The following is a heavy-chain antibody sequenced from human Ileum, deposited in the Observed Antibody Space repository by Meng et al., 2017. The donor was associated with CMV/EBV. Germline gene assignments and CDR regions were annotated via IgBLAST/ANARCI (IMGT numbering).Heavy chain of an antibody. D-gene: IGHD2-2*01. V-gene: IGHV4-38-2*02. Sequence: GSLRLSCTVSGYSISSGYYWDWIRQPPGKGLEWIGSIYHSGSTYCNPSLKSRVTISVDTSKNQFSLKLSPVTAADTAVYYCARALRYCSSTSCHGMDVWGQGTTVTVSS. CDR1: GYSISSGYY. CDR3: ARALRYCSSTSCHGMDV. CDR2: IYHSGST. J-gene: IGHJ6*02.